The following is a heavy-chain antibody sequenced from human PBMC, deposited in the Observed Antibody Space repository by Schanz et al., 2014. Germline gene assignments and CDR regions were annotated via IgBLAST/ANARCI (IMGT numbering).Heavy chain of an antibody. J-gene: IGHJ4*02. CDR3: ARDHTTESYYSAGPPIDY. V-gene: IGHV3-23*01. D-gene: IGHD1-26*01. Sequence: VQLLESGGGLVQPGGSLRLSCAASGFTFRGYAMSWVRQAPGRGLEWVSIISGSGGNTYYADAVRGRFTISRDNAKNSLYLLMNSLRAEDTAVYYCARDHTTESYYSAGPPIDYWGQGTLLTVSS. CDR2: ISGSGGNT. CDR1: GFTFRGYA.